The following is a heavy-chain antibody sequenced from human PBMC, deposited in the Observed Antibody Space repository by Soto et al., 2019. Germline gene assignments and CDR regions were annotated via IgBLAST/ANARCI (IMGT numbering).Heavy chain of an antibody. CDR3: VRDDVGVGIDY. Sequence: EVQLVESGGGLVQPGGSLRLSCAASGFTFSSYWMHWVRQVPGKGLVWVSHIDSDGNSITYADSVKGRFTISRDNAKNTVYLQMNSLRAEDTAVYYCVRDDVGVGIDYWGLGTLVTVSS. CDR1: GFTFSSYW. V-gene: IGHV3-74*03. D-gene: IGHD1-26*01. J-gene: IGHJ4*02. CDR2: IDSDGNSI.